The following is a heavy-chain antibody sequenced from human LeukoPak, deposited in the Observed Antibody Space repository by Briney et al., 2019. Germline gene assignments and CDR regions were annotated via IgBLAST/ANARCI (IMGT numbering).Heavy chain of an antibody. D-gene: IGHD3-22*01. CDR3: ARDLYYYDSSGVFDF. V-gene: IGHV3-30*03. CDR1: GFTFSSYG. Sequence: GGSLRLSCAASGFTFSSYGMHWLRQAPGKGLEWVALISYDGSDKYYADSVKGRFTISRDNARNSLDLQMSSLRGEDTAVYYCARDLYYYDSSGVFDFWGQGILVTVSS. CDR2: ISYDGSDK. J-gene: IGHJ4*02.